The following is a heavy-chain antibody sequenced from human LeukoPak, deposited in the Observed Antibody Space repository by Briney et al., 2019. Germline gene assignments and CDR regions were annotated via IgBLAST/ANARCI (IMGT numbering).Heavy chain of an antibody. Sequence: ASVKVSCKASGYTFSSYGITWVRQAPGQGPEWMGWISAYNGNTNSAQKFRDRVTMTTDTSASTAYMELRSLTSDDAAVYYCAKGGSQNNYYGMDVWGQGTTVTVSS. V-gene: IGHV1-18*01. D-gene: IGHD3-16*01. CDR1: GYTFSSYG. CDR3: AKGGSQNNYYGMDV. CDR2: ISAYNGNT. J-gene: IGHJ6*02.